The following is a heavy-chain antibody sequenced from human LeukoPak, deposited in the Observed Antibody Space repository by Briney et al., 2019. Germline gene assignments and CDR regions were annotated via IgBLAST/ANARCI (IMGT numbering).Heavy chain of an antibody. J-gene: IGHJ4*02. Sequence: GGSLRLSCAASGFTFGSRAMTWVRQAPGKGLEWVSTISASGRDTFYADSVKGRFTISSDKSKNTLSLEMNSLSGEDTALYFCAKLVYSGSWSYDSWGQGTLVTVSS. CDR1: GFTFGSRA. CDR2: ISASGRDT. V-gene: IGHV3-23*01. D-gene: IGHD1-26*01. CDR3: AKLVYSGSWSYDS.